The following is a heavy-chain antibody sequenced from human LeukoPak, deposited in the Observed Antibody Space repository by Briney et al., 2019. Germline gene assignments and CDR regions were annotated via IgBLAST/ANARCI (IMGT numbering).Heavy chain of an antibody. D-gene: IGHD6-13*01. CDR2: INPNSGGT. Sequence: ASVTVSFTASGYTFINYVITWVRQAPGQGLEWMGWINPNSGGTNYAQKFQGRVTMTRDTSISTAYMELSRLRSDDTAVYYCARGGAAAGTDVIDSWGQGTLVTVSS. V-gene: IGHV1-2*02. CDR3: ARGGAAAGTDVIDS. CDR1: GYTFINYV. J-gene: IGHJ4*02.